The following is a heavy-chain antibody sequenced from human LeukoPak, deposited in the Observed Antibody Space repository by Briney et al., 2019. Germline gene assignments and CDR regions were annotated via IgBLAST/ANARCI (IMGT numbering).Heavy chain of an antibody. CDR3: ARAQYSGRYWGDFDN. J-gene: IGHJ4*02. CDR2: IYSGGLT. Sequence: GGSLRLSCAASGFTVSTNYMSWVRRAPGKGLEWVSLIYSGGLTYYADSVKGRFTISRDNSKNTLYLQMNSLRAEDTAVYYCARAQYSGRYWGDFDNWGQGTLVTVSS. V-gene: IGHV3-53*01. CDR1: GFTVSTNY. D-gene: IGHD1-26*01.